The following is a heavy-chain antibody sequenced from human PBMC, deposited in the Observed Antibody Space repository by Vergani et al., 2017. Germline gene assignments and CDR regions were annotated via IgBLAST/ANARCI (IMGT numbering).Heavy chain of an antibody. Sequence: QVQLVESGGGVVQPGRSLRLSCAASGFTFSSYGMHWVRQAPGKGLEWVVVIWYDEINKYYADSVKGRFTISRDNSKNTLDLQMNSLRAEDTAVYYCAKDRREYYYYYYGMDVWGQGTTVTVSS. V-gene: IGHV3-33*06. CDR1: GFTFSSYG. J-gene: IGHJ6*02. CDR3: AKDRREYYYYYYGMDV. CDR2: IWYDEINK.